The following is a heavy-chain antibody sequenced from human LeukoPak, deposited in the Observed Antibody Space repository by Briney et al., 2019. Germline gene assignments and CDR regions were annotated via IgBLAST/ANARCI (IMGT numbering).Heavy chain of an antibody. CDR3: ARKRIAAAGFYYYYYGMDV. V-gene: IGHV3-11*03. CDR2: ISSSSSYT. J-gene: IGHJ6*02. D-gene: IGHD6-13*01. Sequence: SGGSLRLSCAASGFTVSSNYMSWVRQAPGKGLEWVSYISSSSSYTNYADSVKGRFTISRDNAKNSLYLQMNSLRAEDTAVYYCARKRIAAAGFYYYYYGMDVWGQGTTVTVSS. CDR1: GFTVSSNY.